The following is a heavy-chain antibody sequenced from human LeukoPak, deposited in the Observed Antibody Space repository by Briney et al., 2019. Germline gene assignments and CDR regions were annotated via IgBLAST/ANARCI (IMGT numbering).Heavy chain of an antibody. CDR3: ASLYRDF. D-gene: IGHD5/OR15-5a*01. J-gene: IGHJ4*02. Sequence: GGSLRLSCAASGFTFSTYSMNWVRQAPGQGPEWVSAISGSGGSTYYADSVKGRFTISRDNSKNTLYLQMNSLRAEDTAVYYCASLYRDFWGQGTLVTVSS. CDR1: GFTFSTYS. V-gene: IGHV3-23*01. CDR2: ISGSGGST.